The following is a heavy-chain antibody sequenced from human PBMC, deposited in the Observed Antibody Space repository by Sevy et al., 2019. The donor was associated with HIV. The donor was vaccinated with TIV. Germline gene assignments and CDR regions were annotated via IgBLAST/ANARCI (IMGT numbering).Heavy chain of an antibody. D-gene: IGHD3-10*01. CDR3: ARVQRGGVPDY. V-gene: IGHV1-2*02. CDR2: ISPDSGDT. J-gene: IGHJ4*02. Sequence: ASVKVSCTSSGYTFIAHYLHWVRQAPGQGLEWMGWISPDSGDTKYTEKFQDRVTMTRETSISTAYMELITLRSDDTAVYFCARVQRGGVPDYWGQGTLVTVSS. CDR1: GYTFIAHY.